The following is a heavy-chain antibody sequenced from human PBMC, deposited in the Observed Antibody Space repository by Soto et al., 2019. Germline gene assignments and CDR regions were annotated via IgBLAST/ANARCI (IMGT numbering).Heavy chain of an antibody. V-gene: IGHV1-58*01. CDR1: GFTFTSSA. CDR3: AALNSLNYECEC. D-gene: IGHD3-3*01. Sequence: GASVKVSCKASGFTFTSSAEQRVRQPRVQRLERIACIVVGSCSTKYALKFQDRVSISRNRSKSTAYMELGMLRSESTAVYYCAALNSLNYECECWG. J-gene: IGHJ6*01. CDR2: IVVGSCST.